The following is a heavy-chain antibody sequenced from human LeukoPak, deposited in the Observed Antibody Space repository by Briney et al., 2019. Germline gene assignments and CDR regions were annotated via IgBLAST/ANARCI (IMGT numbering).Heavy chain of an antibody. D-gene: IGHD3-22*01. V-gene: IGHV3-21*01. CDR2: ITISSSII. CDR3: ARDYYDSSGYTTTVDGMDV. Sequence: GGSLRLSCAASGFSFSDYSMNWVRQAPGKGLEWVSSITISSSIIYYADSVKGRFTISRDNAKNSLFLQMNSLRAEDTAVYYCARDYYDSSGYTTTVDGMDVWGQGTTVTVSS. J-gene: IGHJ6*02. CDR1: GFSFSDYS.